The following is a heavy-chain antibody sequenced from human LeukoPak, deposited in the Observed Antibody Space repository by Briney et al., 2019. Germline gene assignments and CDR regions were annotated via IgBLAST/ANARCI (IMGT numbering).Heavy chain of an antibody. Sequence: GASVKVSCKASGYTFTGYYMHWVRQAPGQGLEWMGWINPNSGGTNYAQKFQGRVTMTRDTSISTAYMELSRLRSDDTAVYYCARDLPYYYDSSGYYYGFDYWGQGTLVTVSS. CDR3: ARDLPYYYDSSGYYYGFDY. CDR2: INPNSGGT. CDR1: GYTFTGYY. J-gene: IGHJ4*02. D-gene: IGHD3-22*01. V-gene: IGHV1-2*02.